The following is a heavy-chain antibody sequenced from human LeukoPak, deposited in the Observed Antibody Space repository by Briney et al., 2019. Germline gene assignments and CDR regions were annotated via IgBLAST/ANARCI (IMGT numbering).Heavy chain of an antibody. Sequence: GGSLRLSCAASGFTFSSYAMSWVRQAPGKGLEWVSVISGDGDSTFYADSVKGRFTISRDNSKNTLFLQMNSLRAEDTAVYYCAKGVTASCYAALNYWGQGTLVTVSS. V-gene: IGHV3-23*01. CDR1: GFTFSSYA. J-gene: IGHJ4*02. CDR3: AKGVTASCYAALNY. CDR2: ISGDGDST. D-gene: IGHD2-2*01.